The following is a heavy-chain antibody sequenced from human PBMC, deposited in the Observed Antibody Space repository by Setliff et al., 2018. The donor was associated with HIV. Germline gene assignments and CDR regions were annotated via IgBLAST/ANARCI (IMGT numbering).Heavy chain of an antibody. Sequence: SETLSLTCTLSGYSINSGYYWGWIRQPPGKGLEWIGSMSHSGSTYYNPSLKSRLTISVDTSKNQFSLKLSSVTAADTAVYYCARGYSNVWPPIYNWFDPWGQGTLVTVSS. CDR3: ARGYSNVWPPIYNWFDP. J-gene: IGHJ5*02. D-gene: IGHD6-19*01. CDR1: GYSINSGYY. CDR2: MSHSGST. V-gene: IGHV4-38-2*02.